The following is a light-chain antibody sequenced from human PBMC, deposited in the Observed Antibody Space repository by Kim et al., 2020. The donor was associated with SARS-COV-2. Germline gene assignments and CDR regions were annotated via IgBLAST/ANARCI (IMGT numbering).Light chain of an antibody. CDR1: QSVSSN. J-gene: IGKJ1*01. CDR3: QQYNNWAGT. Sequence: EIVMTQSPATLSVSPGERATLSCRASQSVSSNLAWYQQKPGQAPRLLIYGASTRATGIPARFSGSGSGTEFTLTISSLQSEDFAVYYWQQYNNWAGTFGQGTKVDIK. V-gene: IGKV3-15*01. CDR2: GAS.